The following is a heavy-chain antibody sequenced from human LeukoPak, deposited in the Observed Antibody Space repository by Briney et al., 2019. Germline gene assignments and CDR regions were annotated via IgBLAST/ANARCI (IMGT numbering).Heavy chain of an antibody. D-gene: IGHD6-13*01. CDR2: INPNSGGT. V-gene: IGHV1-2*06. Sequence: ASVKVSCKASGYTFTGYYMHWVRQAPGQGLEWMGRINPNSGGTNYAQKFQGRVTMTRDTSISTAYMELSRLRSDDTAVYYSARSIAAAGTCVYWGQGTPVTVSS. J-gene: IGHJ4*02. CDR3: ARSIAAAGTCVY. CDR1: GYTFTGYY.